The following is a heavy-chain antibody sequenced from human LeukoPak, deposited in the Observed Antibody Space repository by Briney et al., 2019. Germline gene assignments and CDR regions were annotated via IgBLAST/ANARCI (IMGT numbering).Heavy chain of an antibody. CDR1: GGSINSDGYF. J-gene: IGHJ6*04. V-gene: IGHV4-61*02. CDR3: ATSPHCRSGNCYRL. Sequence: SQTLSLTCTVSGGSINSDGYFWSWIRQPAGKGLEWIGRIYSSGSTTYNPSLRSRVTILLDTSKNQFSLRLSSVTAADTAVYHCATSPHCRSGNCYRLWGKGTTVTVSS. D-gene: IGHD2-2*01. CDR2: IYSSGST.